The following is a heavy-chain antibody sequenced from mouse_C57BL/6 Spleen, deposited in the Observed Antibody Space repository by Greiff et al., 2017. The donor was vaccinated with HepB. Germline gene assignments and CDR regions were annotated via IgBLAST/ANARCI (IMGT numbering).Heavy chain of an antibody. J-gene: IGHJ3*01. D-gene: IGHD2-1*01. CDR3: TGGVYPVAY. V-gene: IGHV6-3*01. Sequence: EVKLVESGGGLVQPGGSMKLSCVASGFTFSNYWMNWVRQSPEKGLEWVAQIRLKSDNYATHYAESVKGRFTISRDDSKSSVYLQMNNLRAEDTGIYYCTGGVYPVAYWGQGTLVTVSA. CDR2: IRLKSDNYAT. CDR1: GFTFSNYW.